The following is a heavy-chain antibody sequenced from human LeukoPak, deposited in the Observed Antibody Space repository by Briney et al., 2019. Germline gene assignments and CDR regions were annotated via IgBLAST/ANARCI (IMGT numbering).Heavy chain of an antibody. CDR2: INSDGSST. CDR3: AREVIAATPDYYGMDV. V-gene: IGHV3-74*01. J-gene: IGHJ6*02. CDR1: GFTFSSYW. Sequence: GGSLRLSCAASGFTFSSYWMHWVRQAPGKGLVWVSRINSDGSSTSYADSVKGRFTISRDNAKNTLYPQMNSLRAEDTAVYYCAREVIAATPDYYGMDVWGQGTTVTVSS. D-gene: IGHD6-13*01.